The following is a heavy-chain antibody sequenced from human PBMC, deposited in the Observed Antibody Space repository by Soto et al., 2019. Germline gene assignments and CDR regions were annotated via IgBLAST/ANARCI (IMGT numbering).Heavy chain of an antibody. D-gene: IGHD2-15*01. Sequence: PGGSLRLSCAASGFTFSNFAMSWVRQAPGKGLEWVSSISASGDNTYYADSVKGRFTISRDNSKNSLYLHMNSLRAEDTAIYYCATLKAGYCSGGSCDPEYYGMDIWGQGTTVTVSS. CDR2: ISASGDNT. J-gene: IGHJ6*02. CDR1: GFTFSNFA. CDR3: ATLKAGYCSGGSCDPEYYGMDI. V-gene: IGHV3-23*01.